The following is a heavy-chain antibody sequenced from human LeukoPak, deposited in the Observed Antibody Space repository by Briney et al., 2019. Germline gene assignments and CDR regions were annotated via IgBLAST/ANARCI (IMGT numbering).Heavy chain of an antibody. CDR1: GGSISSYY. D-gene: IGHD3-10*01. CDR3: ARERSTMVRAYYFDY. J-gene: IGHJ4*02. V-gene: IGHV4-4*07. Sequence: SETLSLTCTVSGGSISSYYWSWIRQPAGRGLEWIGRIYTSGSTNYNPSLKSRVTMSVDTSKNQFSLKLSSVTAADTAVYYCARERSTMVRAYYFDYWGQGTLVTVSS. CDR2: IYTSGST.